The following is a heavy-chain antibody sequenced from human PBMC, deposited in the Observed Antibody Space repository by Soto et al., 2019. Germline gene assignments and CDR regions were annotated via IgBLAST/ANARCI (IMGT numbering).Heavy chain of an antibody. V-gene: IGHV4-30-4*01. CDR2: IYYSGST. CDR3: ARVGGYGGNYGMDV. CDR1: GGSISSGDYY. Sequence: PSETLSLTCTVSGGSISSGDYYWSWIRQPPGKGLEWIGYIYYSGSTYYNPSLKSRVTISVDTFKNQFSLKLSSVTAADTAVYYCARVGGYGGNYGMDVWGQGTTVTVSS. J-gene: IGHJ6*02. D-gene: IGHD4-17*01.